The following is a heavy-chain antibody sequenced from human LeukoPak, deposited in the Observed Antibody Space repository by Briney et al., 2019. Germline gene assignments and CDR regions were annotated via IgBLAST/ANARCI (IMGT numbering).Heavy chain of an antibody. CDR3: ARQQSWYRAGYFDY. V-gene: IGHV4-39*01. J-gene: IGHJ4*02. D-gene: IGHD6-13*01. Sequence: SETLSLTCTVSGGSISSSSYYWGWIRQPPGKGLEWIGSFYYSGSTYYNPSLKSRVTISVDTSKNQFSLKLSSVTAADTAVYYCARQQSWYRAGYFDYRGQGTLVTVSS. CDR1: GGSISSSSYY. CDR2: FYYSGST.